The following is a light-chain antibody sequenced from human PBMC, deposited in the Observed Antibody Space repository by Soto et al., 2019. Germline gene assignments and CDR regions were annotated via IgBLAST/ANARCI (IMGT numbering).Light chain of an antibody. Sequence: EIVLTQSPGTLSLSPGERVTLSCRASQSISNNHLAWYQQKPGQAPRLLIHGTSNRATGIPDRFSGSGSGTEFTLTISSLQSEDFAVYYCQQYNNWPPETFGQGTKVEIK. CDR2: GTS. J-gene: IGKJ1*01. CDR1: QSISNN. CDR3: QQYNNWPPET. V-gene: IGKV3D-15*01.